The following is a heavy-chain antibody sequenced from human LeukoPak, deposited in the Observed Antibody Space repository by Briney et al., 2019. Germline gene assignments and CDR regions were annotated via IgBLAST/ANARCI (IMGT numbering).Heavy chain of an antibody. Sequence: SGRSLRLSCAASGFTFDDYAMHWVRQAPGKGLEWVSGISWNSGSIGYADSVKGRFTISRDNAKNSLYLQMNSLRAEDTALYYCAKEMRSWYHYYGMDVWGQGTTVTVSS. J-gene: IGHJ6*02. CDR3: AKEMRSWYHYYGMDV. V-gene: IGHV3-9*01. CDR1: GFTFDDYA. CDR2: ISWNSGSI.